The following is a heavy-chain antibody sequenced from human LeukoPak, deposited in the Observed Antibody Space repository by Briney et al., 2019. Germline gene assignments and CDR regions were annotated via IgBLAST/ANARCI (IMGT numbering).Heavy chain of an antibody. D-gene: IGHD3-22*01. Sequence: ASVKVSCKASGYTFTSYYMHWVRQAPGQGLEWMGIINPSGGSTSYAQKFQGRVTMTRDTSTSTVYMELSSLRSEDTAVYYCASATNYYDSSGYSVLPDHWGQGTLVTVSS. J-gene: IGHJ4*02. V-gene: IGHV1-46*01. CDR2: INPSGGST. CDR3: ASATNYYDSSGYSVLPDH. CDR1: GYTFTSYY.